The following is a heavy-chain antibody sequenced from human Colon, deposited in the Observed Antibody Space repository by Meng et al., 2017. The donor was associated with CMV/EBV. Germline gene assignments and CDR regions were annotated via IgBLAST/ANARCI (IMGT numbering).Heavy chain of an antibody. V-gene: IGHV3-30-3*02. J-gene: IGHJ5*02. D-gene: IGHD2-15*01. CDR3: AKNTRGIVAWPDP. CDR2: ISDDGSKK. CDR1: GFMFNTYA. Sequence: GGSLRLSCAASGFMFNTYAIHWVRQAPGKGLEWVAVISDDGSKKYYGDSVKGRFTISRDNFKNTLYLQMNSLRAEDTAVYYCAKNTRGIVAWPDPWGQGTLVTVSS.